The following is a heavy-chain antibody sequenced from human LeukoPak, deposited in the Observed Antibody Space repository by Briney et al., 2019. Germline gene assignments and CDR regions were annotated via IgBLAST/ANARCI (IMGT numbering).Heavy chain of an antibody. D-gene: IGHD6-13*01. CDR3: ARVYSSSWYSYYFDY. J-gene: IGHJ4*02. CDR1: GYSISTGYY. Sequence: SETLSLTCTVSGYSISTGYYWDWIRQPPGKGLEWIGTFYHGGSTYYNPSLKSRVTISVDTSKNQFSLNLTSVTAADTAVYYCARVYSSSWYSYYFDYWGQGTLVTVSS. CDR2: FYHGGST. V-gene: IGHV4-38-2*02.